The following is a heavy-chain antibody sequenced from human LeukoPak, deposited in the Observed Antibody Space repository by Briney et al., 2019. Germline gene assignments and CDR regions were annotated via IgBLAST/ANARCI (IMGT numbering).Heavy chain of an antibody. Sequence: GESLKISCNGFGYSFTSYWIGWVRQMPGKGLEWRGIVYPGDSDTRYSPSFQGQVTISADKSISPAYLQWSSRKASDTAMYYCARQGYTASSRFDYWGQGTLVTVSS. CDR1: GYSFTSYW. V-gene: IGHV5-51*01. CDR3: ARQGYTASSRFDY. CDR2: VYPGDSDT. D-gene: IGHD6-13*01. J-gene: IGHJ4*02.